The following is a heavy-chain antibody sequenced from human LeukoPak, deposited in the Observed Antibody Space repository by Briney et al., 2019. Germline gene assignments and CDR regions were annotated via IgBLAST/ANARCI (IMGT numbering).Heavy chain of an antibody. CDR2: ISSSSSYI. J-gene: IGHJ4*02. Sequence: GGSLRLSCAASGFSFSNYPMNWVRQAPGKGLEWVSSISSSSSYIYYADSVQGRFTISRDNANNSLFLQMNSLRAEDTAVYYCASRTDYWGQGILVTVSS. CDR3: ASRTDY. V-gene: IGHV3-21*01. CDR1: GFSFSNYP.